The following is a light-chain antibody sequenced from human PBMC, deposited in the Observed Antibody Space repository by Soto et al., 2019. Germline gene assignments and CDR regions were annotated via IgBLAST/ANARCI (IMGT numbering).Light chain of an antibody. V-gene: IGLV1-51*01. CDR2: DND. Sequence: QSVLTXPPSVSAAPGQKVTISCSGSSSNIGSNFVAWYQQLPGTAPKLLIFDNDNRPSGIPDRFSGSKSGTSATLGIAGLQTGDEADYYCGASDSSLSAYVFGIGTKVTVL. CDR3: GASDSSLSAYV. J-gene: IGLJ1*01. CDR1: SSNIGSNF.